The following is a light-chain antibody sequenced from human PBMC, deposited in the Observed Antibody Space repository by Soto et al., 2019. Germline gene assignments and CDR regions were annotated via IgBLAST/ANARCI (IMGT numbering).Light chain of an antibody. CDR2: DTT. J-gene: IGLJ2*01. CDR3: LLVYSGTVV. V-gene: IGLV7-46*01. Sequence: QPVVTQEPSLTVSPGGTVTLTCGSSTGAVTSGHYPYWFQQKPGQAPKTLIYDTTNKHSWSPARFSGSLLGGKAALTLSGAQPEDEADYYCLLVYSGTVVFGGGTQLTVL. CDR1: TGAVTSGHY.